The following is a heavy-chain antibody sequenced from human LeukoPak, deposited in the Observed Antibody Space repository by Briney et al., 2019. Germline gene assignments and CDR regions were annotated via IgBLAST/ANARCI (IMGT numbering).Heavy chain of an antibody. Sequence: VASVKVSCKASGYTFTRYGISWVRQAPGQGLEWMGWISPYNGNTNYAPKLQGRLTMTTDTSTSTAYMELRSLRSDDTAVYYCARDRQCGYWGQGTLVTVSS. J-gene: IGHJ4*02. CDR3: ARDRQCGY. D-gene: IGHD2-21*01. CDR2: ISPYNGNT. CDR1: GYTFTRYG. V-gene: IGHV1-18*01.